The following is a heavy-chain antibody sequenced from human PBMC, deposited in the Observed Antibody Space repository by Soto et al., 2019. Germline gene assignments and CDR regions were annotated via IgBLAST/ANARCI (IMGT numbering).Heavy chain of an antibody. CDR3: ARLVASETGYGMDV. D-gene: IGHD3-9*01. V-gene: IGHV3-21*06. J-gene: IGHJ6*02. Sequence: DVQLVESGGGLVKPGGSLRLSCAASGFIFSSHNMNWVRQAPGKGLEWVSSITGGSSYIFYADSVKGRFTISRDNAKNTVYLQMNSLRAEDTGLYYCARLVASETGYGMDVWGQGTTVTVSS. CDR2: ITGGSSYI. CDR1: GFIFSSHN.